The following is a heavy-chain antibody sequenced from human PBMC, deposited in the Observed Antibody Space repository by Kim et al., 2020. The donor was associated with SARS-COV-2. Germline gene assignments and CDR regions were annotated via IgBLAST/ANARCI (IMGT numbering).Heavy chain of an antibody. J-gene: IGHJ4*02. V-gene: IGHV4-31*02. Sequence: NPSLKSRVTISVDTSKNQFSLKLSSVTAAETAVYYCARSEYDFWSGYFDYWGQGTLVTVSS. D-gene: IGHD3-3*01. CDR3: ARSEYDFWSGYFDY.